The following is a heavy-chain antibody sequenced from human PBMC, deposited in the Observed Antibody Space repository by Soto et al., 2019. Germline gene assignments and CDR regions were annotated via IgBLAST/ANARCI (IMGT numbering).Heavy chain of an antibody. CDR1: GGTFSSSA. CDR2: IITIFGTA. Sequence: QVQLGQYGAEVKKPGSSVKVSCKASGGTFSSSAISWVRQAPGQGLEWMGGIITIFGTANYEQKFQGRVTITADEPTSTAYMELSSLRSEDTAVYYCARDFYGSWSQEVSVDPWGQGSLVTVS. V-gene: IGHV1-69*01. J-gene: IGHJ5*02. CDR3: ARDFYGSWSQEVSVDP. D-gene: IGHD3-10*01.